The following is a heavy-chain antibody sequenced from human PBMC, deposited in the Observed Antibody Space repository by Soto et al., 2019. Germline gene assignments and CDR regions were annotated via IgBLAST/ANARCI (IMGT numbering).Heavy chain of an antibody. CDR1: GFGFSSYA. D-gene: IGHD3-3*01. CDR3: AKDRGGRAIFGVLIIDGMDV. Sequence: EVQLLESGGGLVQPGGSLRVSCAACGFGFSSYAMNWVRQAPGKGLEWVSAISASGGSTYYAAAVEGRFTISRDNSRNTLYLQMNSLRAEDTAEYYCAKDRGGRAIFGVLIIDGMDVWGQGTTVTVSS. CDR2: ISASGGST. V-gene: IGHV3-23*01. J-gene: IGHJ6*02.